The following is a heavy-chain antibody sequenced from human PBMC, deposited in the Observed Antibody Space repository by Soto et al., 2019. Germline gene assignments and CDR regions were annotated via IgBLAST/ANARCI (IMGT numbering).Heavy chain of an antibody. J-gene: IGHJ6*02. CDR1: GGSISSSSYY. CDR2: IYYSGST. Sequence: QLQLQESGPGLVKPSETLSLTCTVSGGSISSSSYYWGWIRQPPGKGLEWIGSIYYSGSTYYNPSPKTRATISVAPAKIQSSLKLSSGTAADTAVYYCARRLYYDSSGFEGGGMDVWGQGTTVTVSS. D-gene: IGHD3-22*01. V-gene: IGHV4-39*01. CDR3: ARRLYYDSSGFEGGGMDV.